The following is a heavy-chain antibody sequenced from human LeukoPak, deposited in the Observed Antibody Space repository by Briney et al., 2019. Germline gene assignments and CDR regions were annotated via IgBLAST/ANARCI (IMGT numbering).Heavy chain of an antibody. CDR1: GFTFFSYG. CDR2: ISYDGSNK. Sequence: GRSLRLTCAACGFTFFSYGLHWVRQAPGKGLEWVAVISYDGSNKYYADSVKGRFTISRHNSKNTLYLQMNSLRAEDTAVYYCAKDRFSGGPSWETFDYWGEGTLVTVSS. D-gene: IGHD1-26*01. J-gene: IGHJ4*02. CDR3: AKDRFSGGPSWETFDY. V-gene: IGHV3-30*18.